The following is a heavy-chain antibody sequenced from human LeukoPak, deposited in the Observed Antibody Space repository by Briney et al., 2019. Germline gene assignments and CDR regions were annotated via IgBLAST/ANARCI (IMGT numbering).Heavy chain of an antibody. J-gene: IGHJ4*02. CDR3: ARVLMDRSGCIDY. D-gene: IGHD6-19*01. CDR1: GYFISSGYY. CDR2: IYYSGST. V-gene: IGHV4-38-2*01. Sequence: SETLSLTCAVSGYFISSGYYWGWIRQPPGKGLEWIGSIYYSGSTYYNPSHKSRVTISVDTSKNQFSLKLNSVTAADTAVYYCARVLMDRSGCIDYWAREPWSPSPQ.